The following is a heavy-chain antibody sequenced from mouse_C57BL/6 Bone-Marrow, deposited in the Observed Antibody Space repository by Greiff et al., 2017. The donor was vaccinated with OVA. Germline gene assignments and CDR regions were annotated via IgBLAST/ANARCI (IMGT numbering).Heavy chain of an antibody. Sequence: QVQLQQSGPGLVQPSQSLSITCTVSGFSLTSYGVHWVRQSPGKGLEWLGVIWSGGSTDYNAAFISRLSISKDNSKSQVFFKMNSLQADDTAIYYCARGSLDYWGQGTTLTVSS. D-gene: IGHD1-1*01. CDR3: ARGSLDY. CDR2: IWSGGST. CDR1: GFSLTSYG. V-gene: IGHV2-2*01. J-gene: IGHJ2*01.